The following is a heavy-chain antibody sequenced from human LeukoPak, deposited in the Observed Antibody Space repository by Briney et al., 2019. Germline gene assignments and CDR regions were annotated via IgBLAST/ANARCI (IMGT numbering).Heavy chain of an antibody. J-gene: IGHJ4*02. CDR1: GFTFRSYN. Sequence: GGSLRLSCAASGFTFRSYNMHWVRQAPGKGLEWVAFIRSHGSTEYYADSVKGRFTISRDDSKNTLFPQMNSLRAEDTAVYYCAKDGGSFQVDYWGQGTLVTVSS. CDR3: AKDGGSFQVDY. CDR2: IRSHGSTE. V-gene: IGHV3-30*02. D-gene: IGHD1-26*01.